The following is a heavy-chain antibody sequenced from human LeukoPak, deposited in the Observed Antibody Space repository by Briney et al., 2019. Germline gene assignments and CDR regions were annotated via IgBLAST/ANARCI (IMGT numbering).Heavy chain of an antibody. D-gene: IGHD1-26*01. J-gene: IGHJ4*02. V-gene: IGHV3-7*01. CDR3: ATGFGSDY. Sequence: PGGSLRLSCAASGFTFSSNWMTWVRQAPGKGLEWVAKMNQDETEKYYLDSVKGRFTISRDNAKKSLYLQMNSLRAEDTAVYYCATGFGSDYWGQGTLVTVSS. CDR1: GFTFSSNW. CDR2: MNQDETEK.